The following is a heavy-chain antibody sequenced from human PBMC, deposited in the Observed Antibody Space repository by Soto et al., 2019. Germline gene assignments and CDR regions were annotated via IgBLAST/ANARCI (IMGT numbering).Heavy chain of an antibody. D-gene: IGHD4-17*01. V-gene: IGHV4-34*01. Sequence: SETLSLTCAVYGGSFSGYYWSWIRQPPGKGLEWIGEINHSGSTNYNPSLKSRVTISVDTSKNQFSLKLSSVTAADTAVYYCARGGDGDYEAYYWGQGTLVTVSS. CDR1: GGSFSGYY. J-gene: IGHJ4*02. CDR3: ARGGDGDYEAYY. CDR2: INHSGST.